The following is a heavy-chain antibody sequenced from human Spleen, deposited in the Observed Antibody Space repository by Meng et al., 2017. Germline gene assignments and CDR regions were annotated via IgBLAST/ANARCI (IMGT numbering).Heavy chain of an antibody. CDR3: AREMLITMIRGVGHYGMDV. CDR2: IWYDGSNE. Sequence: GGSLRLSCAASGFTFSNYGMYWVRQAPGKGLEWVAVIWYDGSNEYYVDSVKGRFTISRDNSKNTLYLQMNSLRAEDTAVYYCAREMLITMIRGVGHYGMDVWGQGTTVTVSS. D-gene: IGHD3-10*01. CDR1: GFTFSNYG. V-gene: IGHV3-33*07. J-gene: IGHJ6*02.